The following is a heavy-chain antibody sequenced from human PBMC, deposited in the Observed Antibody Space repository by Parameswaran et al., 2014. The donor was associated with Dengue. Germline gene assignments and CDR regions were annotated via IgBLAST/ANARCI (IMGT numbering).Heavy chain of an antibody. Sequence: WIRQPPGKGLEWIGYIYYSGSTNYNPSLKSRVTISVDTSKNQFSLKLSSVTAADTAVYYCARGEQLRIFDYWGQGTLVTVSS. J-gene: IGHJ4*02. D-gene: IGHD1/OR15-1a*01. V-gene: IGHV4-59*01. CDR2: IYYSGST. CDR3: ARGEQLRIFDY.